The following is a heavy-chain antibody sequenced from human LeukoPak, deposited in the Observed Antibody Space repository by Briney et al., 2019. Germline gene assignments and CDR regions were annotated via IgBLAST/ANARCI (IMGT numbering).Heavy chain of an antibody. D-gene: IGHD3-22*01. Sequence: PGGSLRLSCAASGFTFSSYAMSWVRQAPGKGLEWVSAISGSGGSTYYADSVKGRFTISIDNSKNTLYLQMNSLRAEDTAVYYCAKDTALYYYDSSGHVEEWGQGTLVTVSS. CDR2: ISGSGGST. CDR3: AKDTALYYYDSSGHVEE. CDR1: GFTFSSYA. J-gene: IGHJ4*02. V-gene: IGHV3-23*01.